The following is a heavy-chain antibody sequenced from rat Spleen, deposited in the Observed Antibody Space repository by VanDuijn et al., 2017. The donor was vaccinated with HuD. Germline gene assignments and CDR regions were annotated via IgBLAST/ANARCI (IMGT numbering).Heavy chain of an antibody. V-gene: IGHV5-25*01. CDR1: GFTFTNYD. Sequence: EVHLVESGGGLVQPGRSLKLSCAASGFTFTNYDMAWVRQAPTKGLEWVASIYTDGGNTYYRDSVKGRLTISRDNAKSSLYLQMNSLKSEDTATYYFARRSSYYSGDDFDYWGQGVMVTVSS. CDR3: ARRSSYYSGDDFDY. CDR2: IYTDGGNT. D-gene: IGHD1-1*01. J-gene: IGHJ2*01.